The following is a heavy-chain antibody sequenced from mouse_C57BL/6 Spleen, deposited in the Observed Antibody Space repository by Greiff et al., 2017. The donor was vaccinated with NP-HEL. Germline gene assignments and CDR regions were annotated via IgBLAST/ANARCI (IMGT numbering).Heavy chain of an antibody. D-gene: IGHD1-1*01. Sequence: VQLQQSGPELVKPGASVKISCKASGYAFSSSWMNWVKQRPGKGLEWIGRIYPGDGDTNYNGKFKGKATLTADKSSSTAYMQLSSPTSEDSAVYFCAPHYGSSYAMDYWGQGTSVTVSS. CDR1: GYAFSSSW. V-gene: IGHV1-82*01. CDR2: IYPGDGDT. J-gene: IGHJ4*01. CDR3: APHYGSSYAMDY.